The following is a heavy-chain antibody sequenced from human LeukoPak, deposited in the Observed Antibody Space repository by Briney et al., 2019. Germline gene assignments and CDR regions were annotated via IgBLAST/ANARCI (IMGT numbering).Heavy chain of an antibody. J-gene: IGHJ4*02. CDR1: GFTLTNYW. V-gene: IGHV5-51*01. CDR2: IHSTDSHA. D-gene: IGHD4-17*01. CDR3: AGARHGDFRWDY. Sequence: GESLKISCQDSGFTLTNYWIGWVRQMPGKGLEWMGIIHSTDSHAKYSPSFQGQVTISVDKSISTAYLQWRGLKASDTAMYYCAGARHGDFRWDYWGQGTLVTVSS.